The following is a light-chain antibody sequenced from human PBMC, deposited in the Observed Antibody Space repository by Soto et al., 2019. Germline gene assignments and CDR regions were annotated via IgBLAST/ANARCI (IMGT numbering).Light chain of an antibody. CDR3: ASWDDRLGAVI. CDR1: SSNIGGTNY. CDR2: SSN. Sequence: QSVLTQPPSASGTPGQRVFISCSGSSSNIGGTNYAYWYQQLPGAAPKLLMHSSNLRPPGVPERISGSKSGTSASLAISGLRSEDEAVYYCASWDDRLGAVIFGGGTKVTVL. J-gene: IGLJ2*01. V-gene: IGLV1-47*02.